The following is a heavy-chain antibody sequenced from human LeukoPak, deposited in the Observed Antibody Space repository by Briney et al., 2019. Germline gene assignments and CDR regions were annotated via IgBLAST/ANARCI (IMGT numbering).Heavy chain of an antibody. J-gene: IGHJ3*02. V-gene: IGHV3-48*04. CDR3: ARGGVYGDYETDAFDI. Sequence: GGPLTLSCAASGFTFSSYSMNWVRQAPGKGLEWVSYISSSSSTIYYADAVKGRFTISRDNAKNSLYLQMNSLRAADTAVYYCARGGVYGDYETDAFDIWGQGTMVTVSS. CDR1: GFTFSSYS. D-gene: IGHD4-17*01. CDR2: ISSSSSTI.